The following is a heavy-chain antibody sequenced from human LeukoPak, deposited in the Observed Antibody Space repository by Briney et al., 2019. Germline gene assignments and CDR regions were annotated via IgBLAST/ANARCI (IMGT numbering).Heavy chain of an antibody. J-gene: IGHJ5*02. V-gene: IGHV3-30*18. CDR2: ISYDGSNK. D-gene: IGHD6-13*01. CDR3: AKDLIPPLYSSSWYNWFDP. CDR1: GFTFSSYG. Sequence: GGSLRLSCAASGFTFSSYGMHWVRQAPGKGLEWVAVISYDGSNKYYADSVKGRFTISRDNSKNTLYLQMNSLRAEDTAVYYCAKDLIPPLYSSSWYNWFDPWGQGTLVTVSS.